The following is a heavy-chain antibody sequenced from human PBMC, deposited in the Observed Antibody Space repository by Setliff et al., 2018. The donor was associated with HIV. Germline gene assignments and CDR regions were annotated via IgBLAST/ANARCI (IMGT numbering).Heavy chain of an antibody. CDR3: ARIDPGKFWSLDY. CDR2: SPYT. V-gene: IGHV4-4*07. D-gene: IGHD1-1*01. Sequence: PSETLSLTCNVSGGSISGYYWSWIRQPAGKGLEWIGRSPYTTYNPSLKRRVTMSLDTSRNQITLTLKSVTAADTAVYFCARIDPGKFWSLDYWGRGTLVTVSS. CDR1: GGSISGYY. J-gene: IGHJ4*02.